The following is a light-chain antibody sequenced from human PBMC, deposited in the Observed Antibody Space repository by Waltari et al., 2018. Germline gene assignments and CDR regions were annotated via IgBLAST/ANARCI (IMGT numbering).Light chain of an antibody. V-gene: IGKV2-30*02. Sequence: SLVQTDGNTYLHWLQQRPGQSPRRLIYMVSERDSGVPDRFSGSGSGTDFTLKISRVEAEDVGIYYCMQSTHWPPWTFGQGTKVEIK. J-gene: IGKJ1*01. CDR3: MQSTHWPPWT. CDR1: SLVQTDGNTY. CDR2: MVS.